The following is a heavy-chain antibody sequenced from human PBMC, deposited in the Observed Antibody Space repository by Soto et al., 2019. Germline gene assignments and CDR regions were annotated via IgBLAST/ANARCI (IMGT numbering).Heavy chain of an antibody. J-gene: IGHJ6*02. CDR1: GGSISSGDYY. CDR2: IYYSGST. V-gene: IGHV4-30-4*01. Sequence: QVQLQESGPGLVKPSQTLSLTCTVSGGSISSGDYYWSWIRQPPGKGLEWIGYIYYSGSTYYNPSLKSRVTISVDTSKNQFSLKLSSVTAADTAVYYCDRDNMVRGVMGYGMDVWGQGTTVTVSS. CDR3: DRDNMVRGVMGYGMDV. D-gene: IGHD3-10*01.